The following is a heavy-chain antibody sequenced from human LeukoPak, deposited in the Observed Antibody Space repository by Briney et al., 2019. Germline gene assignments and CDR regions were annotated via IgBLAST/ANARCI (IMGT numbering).Heavy chain of an antibody. V-gene: IGHV1-8*01. J-gene: IGHJ4*02. CDR1: GYTFTSYD. CDR3: ARAEDYGDYGY. Sequence: ASVKVSCKASGYTFTSYDINWVRQATGQGLEWMGWMNPNSGNTGYAQKFQGRVTMTTDTSTSTAYMELRSLRSDDTAVYYCARAEDYGDYGYWGQGTLVTVSS. CDR2: MNPNSGNT. D-gene: IGHD4-17*01.